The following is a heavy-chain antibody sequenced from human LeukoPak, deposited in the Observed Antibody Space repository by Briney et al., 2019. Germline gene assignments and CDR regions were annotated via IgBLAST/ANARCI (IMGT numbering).Heavy chain of an antibody. D-gene: IGHD4-11*01. V-gene: IGHV3-7*01. CDR2: IHEDGSDK. CDR1: GFTFSSYW. J-gene: IGHJ3*02. Sequence: GGSLRLSCAASGFTFSSYWMSWVRQAPGKGLEWVATIHEDGSDKYYVDSVKGRFTISRDNAKNSLYLQMNSLRAEDTAVYFCARDPYKYNDYGNYGAFDIWGQGTMVTVSS. CDR3: ARDPYKYNDYGNYGAFDI.